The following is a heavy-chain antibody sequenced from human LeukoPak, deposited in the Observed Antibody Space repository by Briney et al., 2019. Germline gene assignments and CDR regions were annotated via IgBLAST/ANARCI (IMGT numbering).Heavy chain of an antibody. CDR1: GFTVSNSY. D-gene: IGHD4-17*01. CDR2: MYSGGSK. J-gene: IGHJ4*02. CDR3: ARDLRDTVTRARFDY. Sequence: GGSLRLSCAASGFTVSNSYLSWVRQAPGKGLEWVSVMYSGGSKYYADSVEGRFTISRDSSKGTLYLQMNSLRAEDTAVYYCARDLRDTVTRARFDYWGQGTLVTVSS. V-gene: IGHV3-53*01.